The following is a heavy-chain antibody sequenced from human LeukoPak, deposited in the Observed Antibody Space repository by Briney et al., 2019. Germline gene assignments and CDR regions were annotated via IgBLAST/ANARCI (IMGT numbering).Heavy chain of an antibody. V-gene: IGHV3-66*02. Sequence: PGGSMRLSCAASAFTVSSNYMTWVRQAPGKGLEWVSFIYTVGSTYYADSVKGRFTISRDNSKNTLFLQMNSLRVEDTAVYYCARGDYVLDSWGQGTLVTVSS. CDR3: ARGDYVLDS. CDR1: AFTVSSNY. J-gene: IGHJ4*02. CDR2: IYTVGST. D-gene: IGHD4-17*01.